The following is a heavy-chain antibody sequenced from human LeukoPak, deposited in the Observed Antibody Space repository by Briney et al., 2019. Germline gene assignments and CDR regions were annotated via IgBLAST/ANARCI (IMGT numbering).Heavy chain of an antibody. Sequence: PSETLSLTCTVSGGSISSYYWSWIRQPPGKGLEWIGYIYYSGSTNYNPSLKSRVTISVDTSKNQFSLKLSSVTAADTAVYYCARVTTVAHYFDYWGQGTLVTVSS. D-gene: IGHD4-11*01. CDR1: GGSISSYY. CDR2: IYYSGST. J-gene: IGHJ4*02. CDR3: ARVTTVAHYFDY. V-gene: IGHV4-59*01.